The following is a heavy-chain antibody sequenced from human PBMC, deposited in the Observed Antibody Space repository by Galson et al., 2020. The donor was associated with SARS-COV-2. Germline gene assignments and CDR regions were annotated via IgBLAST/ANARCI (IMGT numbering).Heavy chain of an antibody. J-gene: IGHJ4*02. V-gene: IGHV3-7*01. CDR1: GFAFSSYW. D-gene: IGHD6-19*01. Sequence: GESLKISCAASGFAFSSYWMSWLRQAPGKGLEWVANIQHNGGEKYYLESVTGRFTISRDNVRNSLSLQMDSLRVEDTAVYYCARSAGSGWYDYWGRGTLVTVSS. CDR2: IQHNGGEK. CDR3: ARSAGSGWYDY.